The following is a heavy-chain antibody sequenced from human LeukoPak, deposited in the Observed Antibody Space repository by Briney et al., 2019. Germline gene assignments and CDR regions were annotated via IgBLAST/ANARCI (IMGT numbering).Heavy chain of an antibody. D-gene: IGHD2/OR15-2a*01. CDR1: GYTFTNYA. J-gene: IGHJ3*02. CDR2: INTNTGNP. Sequence: ASVKVSCKASGYTFTNYAMNWVQQAPGQGPEWMGWINTNTGNPTYAQGFTGRFVFSLDTSASTAYLQISSLKAEDSAVYYCARDFYPGAFDIWGQGTMVTVSS. V-gene: IGHV7-4-1*02. CDR3: ARDFYPGAFDI.